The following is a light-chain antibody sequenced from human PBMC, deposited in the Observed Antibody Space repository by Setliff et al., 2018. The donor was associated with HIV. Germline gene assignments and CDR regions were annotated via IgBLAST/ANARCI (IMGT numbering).Light chain of an antibody. CDR3: CSYTSSTPLYV. Sequence: QSALTQPASVSGSPGQSISISCTGTSSDVGTYNFVSWYQQHPGKAPKLMIYDVSHRPSGVSNRFSGSKSGNTASLTISGLQAEDEAHYYCCSYTSSTPLYVFATGTKVTV. CDR1: SSDVGTYNF. J-gene: IGLJ1*01. V-gene: IGLV2-14*03. CDR2: DVS.